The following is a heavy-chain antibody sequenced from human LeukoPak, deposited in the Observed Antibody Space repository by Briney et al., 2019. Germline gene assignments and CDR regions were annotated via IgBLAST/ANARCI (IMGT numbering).Heavy chain of an antibody. CDR1: GYTFTGYY. CDR3: ARGDSSGFLPDY. D-gene: IGHD3-22*01. V-gene: IGHV1-2*02. J-gene: IGHJ4*02. CDR2: INPSSGGT. Sequence: ASVKVSCKASGYTFTGYYMRWVRQAPGQGLEWMGWINPSSGGTNYAQKFQGRVTMTRDTSISTAYMELSRLRSDDTAVYYCARGDSSGFLPDYWGQGTLVTVSS.